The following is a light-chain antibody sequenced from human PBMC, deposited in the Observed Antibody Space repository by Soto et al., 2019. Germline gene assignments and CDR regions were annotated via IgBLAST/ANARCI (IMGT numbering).Light chain of an antibody. CDR2: GAS. Sequence: EIVLTQSPGTLSLSPGERGTLSCRASQSVRSSYLDWYQQKPGQAPRLLIYGASSRATGIPDRFSGSGSGTDFTLIISKLEPDEFAVYYWQQYATSPLMYTFCQETKLEIK. CDR3: QQYATSPLMYT. J-gene: IGKJ2*01. CDR1: QSVRSSY. V-gene: IGKV3-20*01.